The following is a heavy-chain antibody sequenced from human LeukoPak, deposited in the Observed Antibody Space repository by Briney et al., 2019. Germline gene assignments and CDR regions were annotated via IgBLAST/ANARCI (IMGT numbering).Heavy chain of an antibody. V-gene: IGHV3-30*02. CDR2: IRYDGTDK. J-gene: IGHJ4*02. D-gene: IGHD4-17*01. CDR3: AKDRDTVTRYYFDY. Sequence: GGSLRLSCAASGFTFSSYCMHWVRQAPGKGLEWVAFIRYDGTDKYYADSVKGRFTISRDNSKNTLYLQMNSLRAEDTAVYYCAKDRDTVTRYYFDYWGQGTLVTVSS. CDR1: GFTFSSYC.